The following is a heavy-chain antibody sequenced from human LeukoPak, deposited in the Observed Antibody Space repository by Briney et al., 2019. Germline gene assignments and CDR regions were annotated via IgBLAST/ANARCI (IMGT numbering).Heavy chain of an antibody. CDR1: GFTFSSYS. V-gene: IGHV3-21*01. D-gene: IGHD1-26*01. CDR2: ISSSSSYI. Sequence: PGGSLRLSCAASGFTFSSYSMNWVRQAPGKGLEGVSSISSSSSYIYYADTVKGRFTISRDNAKNSLYLQMNSLRAEDTAVYYCARETGLYSGSYLDYWGQGTLVTVSS. J-gene: IGHJ4*02. CDR3: ARETGLYSGSYLDY.